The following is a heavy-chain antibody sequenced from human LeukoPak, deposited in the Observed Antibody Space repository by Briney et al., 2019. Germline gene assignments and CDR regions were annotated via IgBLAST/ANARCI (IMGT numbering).Heavy chain of an antibody. J-gene: IGHJ6*03. CDR3: ARAALTKVRRVIIGRMDV. CDR1: GGTFSTYA. Sequence: GASVTVSCTASGGTFSTYAITWVRQAPGQGLEWMGGIIPLFGTTNYAQKFQGRVTITADESTSTASLELSSLRSEDTAVYYCARAALTKVRRVIIGRMDVWSKGTTVTVSS. D-gene: IGHD3-10*01. CDR2: IIPLFGTT. V-gene: IGHV1-69*01.